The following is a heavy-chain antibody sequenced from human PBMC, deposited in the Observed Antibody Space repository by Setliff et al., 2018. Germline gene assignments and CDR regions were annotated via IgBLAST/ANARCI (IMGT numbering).Heavy chain of an antibody. Sequence: ASETLSLTCAVSGGSIRSGNYYWSWVRQPPGKGLEWIGSISHSGSTYYNPSLRSRVTISLDTSKNQFSPKLTSVTAADTAVYYCAGGRRYDYGWDFDYWGQGTLVTVSS. CDR3: AGGRRYDYGWDFDY. CDR1: GGSIRSGNYY. D-gene: IGHD4-17*01. J-gene: IGHJ4*02. V-gene: IGHV4-39*07. CDR2: ISHSGST.